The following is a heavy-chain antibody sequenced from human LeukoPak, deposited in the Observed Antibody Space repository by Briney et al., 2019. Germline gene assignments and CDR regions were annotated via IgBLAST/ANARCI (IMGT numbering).Heavy chain of an antibody. CDR1: GGSISSGSYY. J-gene: IGHJ5*02. Sequence: KPSQTLSLTCTVSGGSISSGSYYWSWIRQPAGQGLEYIGRMYTSGSTNYNPSLKSRVTISVDTSKNQFSLKLSSVTAADTAVYYCARETYCSSTSCLIWFDPWGQGTLVTVSS. D-gene: IGHD2-2*01. CDR3: ARETYCSSTSCLIWFDP. V-gene: IGHV4-61*02. CDR2: MYTSGST.